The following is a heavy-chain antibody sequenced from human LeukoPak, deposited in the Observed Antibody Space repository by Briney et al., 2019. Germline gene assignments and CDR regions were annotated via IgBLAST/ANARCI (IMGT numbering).Heavy chain of an antibody. CDR3: ARTYGSSGLGYFDL. Sequence: SETLSLTCGVSGGSITTTNYWSWVRQPPGGGLEWIGEISLAGRTRYNPSLKSRVNISIDESKNHLYLNLASVTAADTAVYYCARTYGSSGLGYFDLWGRGTLVTVSS. V-gene: IGHV4-4*02. J-gene: IGHJ2*01. D-gene: IGHD6-13*01. CDR1: GGSITTTNY. CDR2: ISLAGRT.